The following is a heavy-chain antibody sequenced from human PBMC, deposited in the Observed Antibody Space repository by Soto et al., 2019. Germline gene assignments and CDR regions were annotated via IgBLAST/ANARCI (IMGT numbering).Heavy chain of an antibody. CDR3: AKRGEPPAPYYFDF. V-gene: IGHV3-23*01. D-gene: IGHD2-2*01. CDR2: INNAVGT. Sequence: EVQLLESGGGLVQPGGSLRLSCTAAGFTFSNFGISWVRRAPGKGLEWVSTINNAVGTYYADSVKGRLTISRDNSKSTLYLQMNSLRPEDTAVYYCAKRGEPPAPYYFDFWGQGTLVTVSS. J-gene: IGHJ4*02. CDR1: GFTFSNFG.